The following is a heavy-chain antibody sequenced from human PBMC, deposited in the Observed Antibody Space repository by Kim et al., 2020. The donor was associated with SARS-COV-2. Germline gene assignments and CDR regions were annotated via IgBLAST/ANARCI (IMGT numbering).Heavy chain of an antibody. CDR3: ARGQCRSGSCDYFDY. V-gene: IGHV3-72*01. CDR1: GLTFSDHY. Sequence: GASLRLSCAVSGLTFSDHYIDWVRQAPGKGLEWVARSKNKANRYGTEYAASVNGRFIVSRDDSNNFLYLQMHSLRTEDTAVYYCARGQCRSGSCDYFDYWGQGSLVTGSS. CDR2: SKNKANRYGT. J-gene: IGHJ4*02. D-gene: IGHD2-15*01.